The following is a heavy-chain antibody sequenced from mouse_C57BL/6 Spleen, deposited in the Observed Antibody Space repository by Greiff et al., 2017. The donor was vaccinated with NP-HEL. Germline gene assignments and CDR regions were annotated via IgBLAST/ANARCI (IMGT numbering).Heavy chain of an antibody. CDR2: IYPGDGDT. CDR1: GYAFSSSW. Sequence: VQLQQSGPELVKPGASVKISCKASGYAFSSSWMNWVKQRPGKGLEWIGRIYPGDGDTNYNGKFKGKATLTADKSSSTAYMQLSSLTSEDSAVYFCAREILDFDDWGQGTTLTVSS. J-gene: IGHJ2*01. V-gene: IGHV1-82*01. CDR3: AREILDFDD.